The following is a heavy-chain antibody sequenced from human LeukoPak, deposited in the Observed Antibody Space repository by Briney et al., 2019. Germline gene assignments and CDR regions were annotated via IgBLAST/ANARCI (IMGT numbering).Heavy chain of an antibody. J-gene: IGHJ4*02. Sequence: ASVKVSCKASGYSFSIFGMTWVRQAPGQGLEWMGWISASSGNTNYAQKLQGRVTMTTDTSTKTAYMELRSLKSDDTAVYYCARAGATETTHFDYWGQGTLVTVSS. CDR2: ISASSGNT. CDR3: ARAGATETTHFDY. D-gene: IGHD4-17*01. V-gene: IGHV1-18*01. CDR1: GYSFSIFG.